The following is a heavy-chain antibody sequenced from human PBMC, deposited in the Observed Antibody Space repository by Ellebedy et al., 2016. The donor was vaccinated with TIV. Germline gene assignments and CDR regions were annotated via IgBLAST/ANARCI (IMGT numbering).Heavy chain of an antibody. Sequence: MPSETLSLTCAVDGGSLSDYLWTWIRQPPGRGLNWNGEINDSGVTNYSPSLKSRVTISLDTSKSQVSLRLTSVTAADTGGYYCARENTGGGSPFDYWGQGTVVTVSS. J-gene: IGHJ4*02. CDR2: INDSGVT. D-gene: IGHD1-26*01. CDR1: GGSLSDYL. V-gene: IGHV4-34*01. CDR3: ARENTGGGSPFDY.